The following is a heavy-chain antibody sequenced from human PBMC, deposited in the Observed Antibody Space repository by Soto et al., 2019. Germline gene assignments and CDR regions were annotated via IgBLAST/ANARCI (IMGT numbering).Heavy chain of an antibody. CDR1: GGTFSSHS. CDR2: IIPIFGPA. V-gene: IGHV1-69*01. CDR3: ATGSFTSTGGRIGYHYNAMDV. D-gene: IGHD1-1*01. J-gene: IGHJ6*01. Sequence: QVQLVQSGAEVKKPGSSVKVSCKSSGGTFSSHSINWVRQAPGQGLEWMGGIIPIFGPANFAKKFQGRVTITADESTTTAYMELSSLPSEDTAVYYCATGSFTSTGGRIGYHYNAMDVW.